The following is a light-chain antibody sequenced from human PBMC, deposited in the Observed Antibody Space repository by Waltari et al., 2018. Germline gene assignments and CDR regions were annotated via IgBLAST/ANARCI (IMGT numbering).Light chain of an antibody. V-gene: IGLV2-18*02. CDR1: SSDVGSYNR. Sequence: QSALTQPPSVSGSPGQSVTISCTGTSSDVGSYNRVSWYQQPPGTAPKLVIYEVSNRPPGFPDRFPGSKSGNTASLTISGLQAEDEADYYCSSYTSSSTWVFGGGTKLTVL. CDR3: SSYTSSSTWV. CDR2: EVS. J-gene: IGLJ3*02.